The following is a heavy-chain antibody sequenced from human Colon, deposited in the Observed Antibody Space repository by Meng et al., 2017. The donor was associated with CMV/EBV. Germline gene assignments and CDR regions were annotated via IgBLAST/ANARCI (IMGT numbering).Heavy chain of an antibody. CDR2: IYSGDSR. Sequence: SCVVSGFSASTNYMSWVRQAPGKGLEWVSGIYSGDSRQYADSVKGRFAISRDNSENSLYLHMNSLRANDTAVYYCARRGTGGRSFDYWGQGTLVTVSS. CDR3: ARRGTGGRSFDY. CDR1: GFSASTNY. V-gene: IGHV3-53*01. J-gene: IGHJ4*02. D-gene: IGHD3-16*01.